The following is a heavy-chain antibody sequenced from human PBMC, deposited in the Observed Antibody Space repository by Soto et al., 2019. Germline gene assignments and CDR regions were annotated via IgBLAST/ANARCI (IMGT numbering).Heavy chain of an antibody. CDR3: AKELGYYDSSGYYSVY. Sequence: GGSLRLSCAASGFTFSSYAMSWVRQAPGKGLEWVSAISGSGGSTYYADSVKGRFTISRDNSKNTLYLQMNSLRAEDTAVYYCAKELGYYDSSGYYSVYWGQGTLVTVSS. V-gene: IGHV3-23*01. J-gene: IGHJ4*02. CDR2: ISGSGGST. D-gene: IGHD3-22*01. CDR1: GFTFSSYA.